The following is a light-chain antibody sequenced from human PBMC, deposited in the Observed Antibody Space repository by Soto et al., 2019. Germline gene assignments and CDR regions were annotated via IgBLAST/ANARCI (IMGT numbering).Light chain of an antibody. J-gene: IGLJ1*01. Sequence: QSVRNKPLSASGTPGQTVTISYSRGRSNIGSNTVNWYQQLPGTAPKLLIYGNNQRPSGVPDRFSGLRSGTSASLAISGLRSEDEADYYCAIWDDSLNGFYVFGVGTKVTVL. CDR2: GNN. CDR1: RSNIGSNT. CDR3: AIWDDSLNGFYV. V-gene: IGLV1-44*01.